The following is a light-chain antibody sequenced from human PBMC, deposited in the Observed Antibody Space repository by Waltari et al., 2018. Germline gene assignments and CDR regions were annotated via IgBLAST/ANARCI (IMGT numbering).Light chain of an antibody. J-gene: IGKJ2*01. Sequence: DIQMTQSPSSLSASVGDRVTITCRASQSISSYLNWYQQKPGIPPKLLIYAASSLQSGVPSRFSGSGSGTDFTLTISSLQPEYFATYFCQQSYSTLYTFGQGTKLEIK. CDR3: QQSYSTLYT. CDR1: QSISSY. CDR2: AAS. V-gene: IGKV1-39*01.